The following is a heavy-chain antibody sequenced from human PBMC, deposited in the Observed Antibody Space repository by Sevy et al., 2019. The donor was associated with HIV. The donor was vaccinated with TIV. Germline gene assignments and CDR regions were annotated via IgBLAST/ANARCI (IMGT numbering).Heavy chain of an antibody. CDR3: ARVFYYDSSGYYYFDY. CDR2: IYYSGST. D-gene: IGHD3-22*01. J-gene: IGHJ4*02. CDR1: GGSVSSGSYY. Sequence: SETLSLTCTVSGGSVSSGSYYWSWIRQPPGKGLEWIGYIYYSGSTNYNPSLKSRVTISVDTSKNQFSLMLSSVTAADTAVYYCARVFYYDSSGYYYFDYWGQGTLVTVSS. V-gene: IGHV4-61*01.